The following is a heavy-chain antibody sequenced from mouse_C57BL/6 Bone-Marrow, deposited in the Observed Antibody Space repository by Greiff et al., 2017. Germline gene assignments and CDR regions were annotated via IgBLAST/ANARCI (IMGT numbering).Heavy chain of an antibody. J-gene: IGHJ2*01. D-gene: IGHD3-2*02. CDR2: IDPSDSYT. Sequence: VQLQQPGAELVRPGTSVKLSCKASGYTFTSYWMHWVKQRPGQGLAWIGVIDPSDSYTNYNQKFKGKATLTVDTSSSTAYMQLSSLTSEDSAVYYCAGDSSGLDYWGQGTTLTVSS. CDR1: GYTFTSYW. CDR3: AGDSSGLDY. V-gene: IGHV1-59*01.